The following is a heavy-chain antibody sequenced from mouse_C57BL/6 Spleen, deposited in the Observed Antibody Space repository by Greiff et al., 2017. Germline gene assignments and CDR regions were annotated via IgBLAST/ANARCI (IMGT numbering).Heavy chain of an antibody. Sequence: QVQLKQPGAELVRPGTSVKLSCKASGYTFTSYWMHWVKQRPGQGLEWIGVIDPSDSYTNYNQKFKGKATLTVDTSSSTAYMQLSSLTSEDSAVYYCARCPAELGGFAYWGQGTLVTVSA. CDR3: ARCPAELGGFAY. CDR2: IDPSDSYT. J-gene: IGHJ3*01. V-gene: IGHV1-59*01. D-gene: IGHD3-3*01. CDR1: GYTFTSYW.